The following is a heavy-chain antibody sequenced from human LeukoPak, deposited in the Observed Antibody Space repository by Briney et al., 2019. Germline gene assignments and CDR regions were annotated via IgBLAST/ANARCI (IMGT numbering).Heavy chain of an antibody. CDR2: IIPAFGTA. V-gene: IGHV1-69*13. CDR1: GGTFSSYP. CDR3: ARAYDFWKWGVDF. J-gene: IGHJ4*02. D-gene: IGHD3-3*01. Sequence: ASVKVSCKXSGGTFSSYPITWVRHAPGQGLEWMGGIIPAFGTANYSQKFQGRVTITADESTSTAYMELSSLRSEDTAVYYCARAYDFWKWGVDFWGQGTLVTVSS.